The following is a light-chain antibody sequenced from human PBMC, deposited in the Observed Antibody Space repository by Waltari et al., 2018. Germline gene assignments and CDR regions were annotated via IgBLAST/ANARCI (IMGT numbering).Light chain of an antibody. CDR2: AAS. CDR1: QSISIY. V-gene: IGKV1-39*01. J-gene: IGKJ1*01. Sequence: DIQMTQYPSSMSASIGDRVTITCRASQSISIYLNWYQQKPGKAPTLLISAASNLQSGVPSRFSGSRSGTDFTLTISSLQPEDFATFYCQQTYSAPWTFGQGTKVEMK. CDR3: QQTYSAPWT.